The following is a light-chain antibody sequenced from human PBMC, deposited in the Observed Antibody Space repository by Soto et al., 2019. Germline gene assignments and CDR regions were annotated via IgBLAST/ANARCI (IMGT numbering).Light chain of an antibody. J-gene: IGLJ3*02. Sequence: QSVLTQPPSASGTPGQRVTLSCSGSRSNIGNNFVSWYQQVPGMAPRLLIYRNNQRPSGVPDRFSGSKSAPSASLAITGLRSEDEAEYFCATWDDTLTTLVFGRGTKLTVL. V-gene: IGLV1-47*01. CDR1: RSNIGNNF. CDR2: RNN. CDR3: ATWDDTLTTLV.